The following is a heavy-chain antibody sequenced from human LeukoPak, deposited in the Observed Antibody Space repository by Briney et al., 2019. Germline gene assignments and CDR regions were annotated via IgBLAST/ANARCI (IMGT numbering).Heavy chain of an antibody. CDR1: GGTFSSYA. D-gene: IGHD2-2*01. V-gene: IGHV1-69*04. Sequence: SVKVSCKASGGTFSSYAISWVRQAPGQGLEWMGRIIPILGIANYAQKFQGRVTITADTSTSTAYMELSSLRSEDTAVYYCARVGTYCSSTSCYRYYYYGMDVWGQGTSVTVSS. J-gene: IGHJ6*02. CDR3: ARVGTYCSSTSCYRYYYYGMDV. CDR2: IIPILGIA.